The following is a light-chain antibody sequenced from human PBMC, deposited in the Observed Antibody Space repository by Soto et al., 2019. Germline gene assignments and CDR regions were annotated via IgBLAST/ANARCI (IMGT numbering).Light chain of an antibody. V-gene: IGKV1-5*03. CDR3: QQYSSYSPYT. CDR2: EAS. Sequence: DIQMTQSPSTPSASIGDRVTITCRASQTVYTWLAWYQQKPGTAPKLLIYEASTLHSGVPSRFSGSGSGTEFTLVISRLQPDDLATYYCQQYSSYSPYTFGQGTKVDIK. CDR1: QTVYTW. J-gene: IGKJ2*01.